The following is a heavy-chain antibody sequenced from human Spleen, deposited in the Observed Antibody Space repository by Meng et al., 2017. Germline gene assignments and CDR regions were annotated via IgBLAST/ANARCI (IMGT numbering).Heavy chain of an antibody. CDR2: IKEDESEK. CDR3: AKIVSGVYDS. Sequence: LSLTCAASVFTVRSSWMACVAQDPGTGLEWVASIKEDESEKYYMDSVKSRLTLSRDNAENALYLQMHSLRDEDTAVYYCAKIVSGVYDSWGQGTLVTVSS. CDR1: VFTVRSSW. D-gene: IGHD6-19*01. J-gene: IGHJ4*02. V-gene: IGHV3-7*03.